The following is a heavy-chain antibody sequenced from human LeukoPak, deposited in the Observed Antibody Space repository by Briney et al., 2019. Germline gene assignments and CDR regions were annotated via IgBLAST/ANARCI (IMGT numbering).Heavy chain of an antibody. CDR3: ARVSGGSFGVVIIPYYYYGMDV. D-gene: IGHD3-3*01. J-gene: IGHJ6*02. CDR2: ISAYNGNT. Sequence: ASVKVSCKASGYTFTSYGISWVRQAPGQGLEWMGWISAYNGNTNYAQKLQGRVTMTTDTSTSTAYMELRSLRSDDTAVYYCARVSGGSFGVVIIPYYYYGMDVWGQGTTVTVSS. V-gene: IGHV1-18*01. CDR1: GYTFTSYG.